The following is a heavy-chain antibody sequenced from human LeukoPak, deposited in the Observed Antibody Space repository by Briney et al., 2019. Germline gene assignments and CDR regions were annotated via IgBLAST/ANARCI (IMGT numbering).Heavy chain of an antibody. D-gene: IGHD6-19*01. V-gene: IGHV1-69*04. Sequence: GSSVKVSCKASGGTFSSYAISWVRQAPEQGLEWMGRIIPILGIANYAQKFQGRVTITADKSTSTAYMELSSLRSEDTAVYYCARETGYSSGWYYFDYWGQGTLVTVSS. CDR2: IIPILGIA. J-gene: IGHJ4*02. CDR3: ARETGYSSGWYYFDY. CDR1: GGTFSSYA.